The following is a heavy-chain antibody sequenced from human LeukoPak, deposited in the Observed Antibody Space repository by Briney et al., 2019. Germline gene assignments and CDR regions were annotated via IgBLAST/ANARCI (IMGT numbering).Heavy chain of an antibody. CDR2: IYYSGST. Sequence: PSETLSLTCTVSGGSISSSSYYWGWIRQPPGKGLEWIGSIYYSGSTYYNPSLKSRVTISVDTSKNQFSLKLSSVTAADTAVYYCARDTQVGARVGNWFDPWGQGTLVTVSS. J-gene: IGHJ5*02. V-gene: IGHV4-39*02. CDR1: GGSISSSSYY. CDR3: ARDTQVGARVGNWFDP. D-gene: IGHD1-26*01.